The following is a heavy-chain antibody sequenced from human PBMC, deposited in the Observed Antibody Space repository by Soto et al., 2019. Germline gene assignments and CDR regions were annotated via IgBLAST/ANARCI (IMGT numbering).Heavy chain of an antibody. CDR1: GFTFSSYA. J-gene: IGHJ4*02. Sequence: VGSLRLSCAASGFTFSSYAMSWVRQAPGKGLEWVSAISGSGGSTYYAGSVKGRFTISRDNSKNTLYLQMNSLRAEDTAVYYCAKVRSWNHSYYFDYWGQGTLVTVSS. CDR3: AKVRSWNHSYYFDY. V-gene: IGHV3-23*01. D-gene: IGHD1-1*01. CDR2: ISGSGGST.